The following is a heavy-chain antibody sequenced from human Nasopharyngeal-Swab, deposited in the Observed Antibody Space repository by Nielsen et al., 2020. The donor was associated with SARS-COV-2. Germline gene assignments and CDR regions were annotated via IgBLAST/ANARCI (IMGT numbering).Heavy chain of an antibody. CDR2: INQDGSEK. J-gene: IGHJ4*02. D-gene: IGHD6-13*01. CDR1: GFIFNSYW. Sequence: GESPKISCAASGFIFNSYWMNWVRQAPGKGLEWVANINQDGSEKDYVDSVKGRFTISRDNAKKSLSLQMNSLRAEDTAVYYCANLYSSRENYWGQGILVTVSS. CDR3: ANLYSSRENY. V-gene: IGHV3-7*02.